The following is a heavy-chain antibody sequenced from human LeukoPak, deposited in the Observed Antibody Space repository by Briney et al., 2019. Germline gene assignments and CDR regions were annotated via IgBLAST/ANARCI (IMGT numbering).Heavy chain of an antibody. Sequence: GGSLRLSCVASGFTFSNYAMNWVRQAPGKGLEWVSSVNGSGDTTYYADSVKGRFTISRDNSKNTLYLQMNSLRAEDTAMYYCAKDRVATVTTFNDYWGQGTLVTVSS. CDR3: AKDRVATVTTFNDY. CDR1: GFTFSNYA. V-gene: IGHV3-23*01. D-gene: IGHD4-17*01. CDR2: VNGSGDTT. J-gene: IGHJ4*02.